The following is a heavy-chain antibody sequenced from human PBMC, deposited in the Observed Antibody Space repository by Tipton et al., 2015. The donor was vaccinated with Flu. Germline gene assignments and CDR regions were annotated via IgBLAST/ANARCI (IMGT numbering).Heavy chain of an antibody. D-gene: IGHD2-15*01. V-gene: IGHV4-59*12. CDR2: IYNDGST. CDR1: GGSISTYY. Sequence: GLVKPSETLSLTCTVPGGSISTYYWNWIRQPPGQGLQWIGFIYNDGSTTYNPSLKGRVTMSVDTSNDQFSLNLSSVTAADTAVYYCAREGLLRAFDIWGQGTLVNVSS. CDR3: AREGLLRAFDI. J-gene: IGHJ3*02.